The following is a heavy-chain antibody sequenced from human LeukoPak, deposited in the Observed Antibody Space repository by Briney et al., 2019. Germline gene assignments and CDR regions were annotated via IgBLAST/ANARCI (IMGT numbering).Heavy chain of an antibody. Sequence: GESLKISWKGSGYSFTSYWIGWVGQMHGKGLEWMGIIYPGDSDTRYSPSFQGQVTISADKSISTAYLQWSSLKASDTAMYYCASTSIDAFDIWGQGTMVTVSS. D-gene: IGHD3-16*01. V-gene: IGHV5-51*01. J-gene: IGHJ3*02. CDR3: ASTSIDAFDI. CDR2: IYPGDSDT. CDR1: GYSFTSYW.